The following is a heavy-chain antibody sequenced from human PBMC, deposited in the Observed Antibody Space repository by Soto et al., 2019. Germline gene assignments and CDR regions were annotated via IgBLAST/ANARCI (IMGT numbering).Heavy chain of an antibody. CDR1: GFTFSGYA. D-gene: IGHD2-2*01. CDR3: AKVVVPAAMVNYYYGMDV. V-gene: IGHV3-30*04. CDR2: TSWDGNNK. J-gene: IGHJ6*02. Sequence: QVQLVESGGGVVQPGGSLRLSCAASGFTFSGYAMHWVRQPPGKGLEGVAVTSWDGNNKYYADSVKGRFTISRDNSKNTLYLQMNSLRAEDMAVYYCAKVVVPAAMVNYYYGMDVWGQGTTVTVSS.